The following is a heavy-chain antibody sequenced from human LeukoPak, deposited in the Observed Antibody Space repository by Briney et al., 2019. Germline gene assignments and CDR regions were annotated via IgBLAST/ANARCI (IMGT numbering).Heavy chain of an antibody. V-gene: IGHV1-18*01. D-gene: IGHD1-7*01. J-gene: IGHJ4*02. Sequence: GASVKVSCKASGYTFTSYGISWVRQAPGQGLEWMGWISAYNGNTNYAQKLQGRVTMTTDTSTSTAYMELRSLRPDDTAVYYCARAPAITGTTNFDYWGQGTLVTVSS. CDR1: GYTFTSYG. CDR3: ARAPAITGTTNFDY. CDR2: ISAYNGNT.